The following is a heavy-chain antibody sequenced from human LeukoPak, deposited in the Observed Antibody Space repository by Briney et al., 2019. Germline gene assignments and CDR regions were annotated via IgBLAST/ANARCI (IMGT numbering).Heavy chain of an antibody. J-gene: IGHJ6*03. D-gene: IGHD3-10*01. Sequence: PSQTLSLTCTVSGGSISSGGYYWSWIRQHPGKGLEWIGYIYYSGSTYYNPSLKSRVTISVDTSKNQFSLKLRSVTAADTAVYYCAAPLWFREGYYMDVWGKGTTVTVSS. CDR2: IYYSGST. CDR1: GGSISSGGYY. CDR3: AAPLWFREGYYMDV. V-gene: IGHV4-31*03.